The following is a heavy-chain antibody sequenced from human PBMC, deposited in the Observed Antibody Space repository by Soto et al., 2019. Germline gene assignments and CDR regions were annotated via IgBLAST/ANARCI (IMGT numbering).Heavy chain of an antibody. J-gene: IGHJ4*02. V-gene: IGHV3-23*01. CDR2: FRSSGDGGTT. D-gene: IGHD3-10*01. CDR1: GFTFSSYS. Sequence: GGSLSLSCAASGFTFSSYSMSWVRQAPWKGLEWVSGFRSSGDGGTTYYADSVKGRFTISRDNSKNTLFLQMNSLRAEDTAIYYCAKKVNSGPGSQYFDYWGQGTLVTVSS. CDR3: AKKVNSGPGSQYFDY.